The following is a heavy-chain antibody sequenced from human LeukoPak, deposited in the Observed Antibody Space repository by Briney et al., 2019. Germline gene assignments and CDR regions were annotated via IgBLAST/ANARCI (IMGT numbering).Heavy chain of an antibody. V-gene: IGHV1-2*02. D-gene: IGHD4/OR15-4a*01. Sequence: RASVKVSCKASGYTFTGYYMHWVRQAPGQGLEWMGWINPNSGGTNYAQKFQGRGTMTRDTSISTAYMELSRLRSDDTAVYYCASLLTTGGTYYFDYWGQGTLVTVSS. J-gene: IGHJ4*02. CDR3: ASLLTTGGTYYFDY. CDR1: GYTFTGYY. CDR2: INPNSGGT.